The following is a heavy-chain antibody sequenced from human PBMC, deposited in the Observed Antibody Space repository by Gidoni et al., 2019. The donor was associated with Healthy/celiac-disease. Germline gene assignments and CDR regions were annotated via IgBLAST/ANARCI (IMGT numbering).Heavy chain of an antibody. CDR3: ARGILLWFGELNWFDP. Sequence: QVQLQESGPGLVKPSQTLSLTCTVPCCSISSGIYYWSWIRQPAGKGLEWIGRIYTSGSTNYNPSLKSRVTISVDTSKNQFSLKLSSVTAADTAVYYCARGILLWFGELNWFDPWGQGTLVTVSS. CDR1: CCSISSGIYY. J-gene: IGHJ5*02. D-gene: IGHD3-10*01. CDR2: IYTSGST. V-gene: IGHV4-61*02.